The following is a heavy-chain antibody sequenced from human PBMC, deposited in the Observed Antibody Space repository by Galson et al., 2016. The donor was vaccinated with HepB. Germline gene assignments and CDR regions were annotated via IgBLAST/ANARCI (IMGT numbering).Heavy chain of an antibody. CDR1: GFTFSGYM. V-gene: IGHV3-21*01. J-gene: IGHJ6*02. Sequence: SLRLSCAASGFTFSGYMMNWVRQAPGKGLEWVSSISSRGNNIFYADSVKGRFTIPRDNTRNSLSLHMNSLRAADTAVYYCARDDSGGWYGFHYGMDVWGQGTTVTVSS. CDR2: ISSRGNNI. D-gene: IGHD6-19*01. CDR3: ARDDSGGWYGFHYGMDV.